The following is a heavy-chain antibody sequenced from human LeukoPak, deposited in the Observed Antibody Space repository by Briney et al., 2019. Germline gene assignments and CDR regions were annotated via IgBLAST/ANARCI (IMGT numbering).Heavy chain of an antibody. V-gene: IGHV3-30*02. J-gene: IGHJ4*02. CDR1: GFTFSSYG. CDR3: AKVSTVTTYYFDY. Sequence: GGSLRLSCAASGFTFSSYGMHWVRQAPGKGLEWVAFIRYDGSNKYYADSVKGRFTISRDNSKNTLYLQMNSLRAEDTAVYYCAKVSTVTTYYFDYWGQGTLVTVSS. D-gene: IGHD4-11*01. CDR2: IRYDGSNK.